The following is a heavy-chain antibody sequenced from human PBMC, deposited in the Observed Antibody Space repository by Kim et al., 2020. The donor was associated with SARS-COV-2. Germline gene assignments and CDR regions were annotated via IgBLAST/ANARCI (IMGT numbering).Heavy chain of an antibody. V-gene: IGHV4-39*01. J-gene: IGHJ6*02. D-gene: IGHD1-1*01. CDR2: IFYNGGT. Sequence: SETLSLTCSVSGGSITKNNFFWDWVRQSPGKGLEWIGGIFYNGGTSYNPSLKSRVTISLDTSNNQISLKLNSVTAADTAIYFCASEEINPNDYYGMDVWGQGTTVTVSS. CDR1: GGSITKNNFF. CDR3: ASEEINPNDYYGMDV.